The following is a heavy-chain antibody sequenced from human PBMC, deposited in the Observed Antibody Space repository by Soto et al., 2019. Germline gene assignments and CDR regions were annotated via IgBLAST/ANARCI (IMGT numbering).Heavy chain of an antibody. CDR3: AREMWTRSGPQNFFDY. CDR2: MNPNSGNT. V-gene: IGHV1-8*01. Sequence: ASVKVSCKASGYTFTSYDINWVRQATGQGLEWMGWMNPNSGNTGYAQKFQGRVTMTRDTSITTAYMELRSLRSDDTAVYYCAREMWTRSGPQNFFDYWGQGALVTVSS. J-gene: IGHJ4*02. D-gene: IGHD6-25*01. CDR1: GYTFTSYD.